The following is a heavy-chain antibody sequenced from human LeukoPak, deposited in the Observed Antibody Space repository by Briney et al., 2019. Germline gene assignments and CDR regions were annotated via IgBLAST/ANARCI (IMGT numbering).Heavy chain of an antibody. Sequence: AASVKVSCKASGYTFTSYDINWVRQAPGQGLEWMGWISAYNGNTNYAQKLQGRVTMTTDTSTSTAYMELRSLRSDDTAVYYCARRYRVGHWFDPWGQGTLVTVSS. CDR2: ISAYNGNT. CDR3: ARRYRVGHWFDP. J-gene: IGHJ5*02. CDR1: GYTFTSYD. D-gene: IGHD1-26*01. V-gene: IGHV1-18*01.